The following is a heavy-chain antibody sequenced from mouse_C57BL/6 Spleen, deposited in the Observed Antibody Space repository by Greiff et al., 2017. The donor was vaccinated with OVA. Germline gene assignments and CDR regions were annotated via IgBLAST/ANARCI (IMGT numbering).Heavy chain of an antibody. V-gene: IGHV5-4*01. CDR3: ARERYDYDEGYFDV. J-gene: IGHJ1*03. D-gene: IGHD2-4*01. CDR2: ISDGGSYT. CDR1: GFTFSSYA. Sequence: VQLKESGGGLVKPGGSLKLSCAASGFTFSSYAMSWVRQTPEKRLEWVATISDGGSYTYYPDNVKGRFTISRDNAKNNLYLQMSHLKSEDTAMYYGARERYDYDEGYFDVWGTGTTVTVSS.